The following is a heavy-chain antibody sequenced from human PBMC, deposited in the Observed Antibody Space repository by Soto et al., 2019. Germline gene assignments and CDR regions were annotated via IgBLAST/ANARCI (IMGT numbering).Heavy chain of an antibody. D-gene: IGHD1-26*01. CDR1: GFTFSSYG. CDR2: ISYDGSNT. J-gene: IGHJ6*02. CDR3: AKDVVVGATTGLGDYYYYYGMDV. Sequence: QVQLVESGGGVVQPGRSLRLSCAASGFTFSSYGMHWVRQAPGKGLEWVAVISYDGSNTYYADSVKGRFTISRDNSKNTMYLQMNSLRAEDTAVYYCAKDVVVGATTGLGDYYYYYGMDVWGQGTTVTVS. V-gene: IGHV3-30*18.